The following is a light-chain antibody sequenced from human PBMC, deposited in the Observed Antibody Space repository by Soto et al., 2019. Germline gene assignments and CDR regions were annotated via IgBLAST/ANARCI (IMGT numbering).Light chain of an antibody. Sequence: DIVMTQSPDSLAVSLGESATINCKSSHSVLSSSNNENYLAWYQQKPRQPPKLLINWASTRASGVPSRFSGSGSGTDFTLTISSLQPEDFATYYCQQSYSIPWTFGQGTKVDIK. CDR3: QQSYSIPWT. CDR2: WAS. V-gene: IGKV4-1*01. J-gene: IGKJ1*01. CDR1: HSVLSSSNNENY.